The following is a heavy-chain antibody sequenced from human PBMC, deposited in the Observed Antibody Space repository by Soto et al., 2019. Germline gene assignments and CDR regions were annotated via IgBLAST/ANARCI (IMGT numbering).Heavy chain of an antibody. J-gene: IGHJ3*02. CDR3: ARGYGATLAAAVHPDAFDI. Sequence: ASVKVSCKASGHTFNSYDINWVRQAPGQGLEWMGWMNPRSGKTGYAKKFQGSVTMTRNTSISTGYMELSSLRSEDTAVYYCARGYGATLAAAVHPDAFDIWGQGTMVTVSS. CDR2: MNPRSGKT. V-gene: IGHV1-8*02. D-gene: IGHD6-25*01. CDR1: GHTFNSYD.